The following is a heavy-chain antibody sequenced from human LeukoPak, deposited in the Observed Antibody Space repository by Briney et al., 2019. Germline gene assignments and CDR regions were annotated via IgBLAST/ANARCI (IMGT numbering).Heavy chain of an antibody. V-gene: IGHV1-69*13. Sequence: ASVRVSCKASGGTFSKFVISWVRQAPGQGLEWMGGIIPVFRTPNYAQKFQGRVTITADESTSTAYMELSSLRSEDTAVYYCAREEVAVAGSNFDYWGQGTLVTVSS. CDR1: GGTFSKFV. CDR2: IIPVFRTP. D-gene: IGHD6-19*01. J-gene: IGHJ4*02. CDR3: AREEVAVAGSNFDY.